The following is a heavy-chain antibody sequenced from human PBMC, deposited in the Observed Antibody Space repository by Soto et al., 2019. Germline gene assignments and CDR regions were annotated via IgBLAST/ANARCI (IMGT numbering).Heavy chain of an antibody. J-gene: IGHJ4*02. CDR3: GRIRDYCSSSSCSYPFDY. CDR2: ISSTSIYI. CDR1: GFTYSSYS. D-gene: IGHD2-2*01. V-gene: IGHV3-21*01. Sequence: GGSLRLSCAVSGFTYSSYSMNWVRQAPGKGLEWVSSISSTSIYIYYADSVRGRFTISRDNAKNSLSLHMNSLRAEGTAVYYCGRIRDYCSSSSCSYPFDYWGQGTLVTVSS.